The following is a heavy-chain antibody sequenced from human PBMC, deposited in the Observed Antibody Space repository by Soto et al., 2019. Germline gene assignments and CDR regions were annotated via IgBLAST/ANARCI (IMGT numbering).Heavy chain of an antibody. Sequence: GESLKISCKGSGYSFTSYWIGWVRQMPGKGLEWMGIIYPGDSDTRYSPSFQGQVTISADKSISTAYLQWSSLKASDTAMYYCARQITYYDFWSGYNWFDPCGQGRLVTVPS. D-gene: IGHD3-3*01. CDR2: IYPGDSDT. V-gene: IGHV5-51*01. J-gene: IGHJ5*02. CDR3: ARQITYYDFWSGYNWFDP. CDR1: GYSFTSYW.